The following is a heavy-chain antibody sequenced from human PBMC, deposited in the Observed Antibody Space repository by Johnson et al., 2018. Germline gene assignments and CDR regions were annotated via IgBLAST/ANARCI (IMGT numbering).Heavy chain of an antibody. CDR2: INWNGGTK. CDR3: ARASSMGSYFYYYMDV. J-gene: IGHJ6*03. D-gene: IGHD2/OR15-2a*01. V-gene: IGHV3-20*04. CDR1: GFTFDDYG. Sequence: VQLQESGGGVVRPGGSLRLSCAASGFTFDDYGMSWVRQAPGEGLEWVSGINWNGGTKGYVASVKGRFTISRDNAKNSRYLQMNSLRAEDTALYYRARASSMGSYFYYYMDVWGKGTTVTVSS.